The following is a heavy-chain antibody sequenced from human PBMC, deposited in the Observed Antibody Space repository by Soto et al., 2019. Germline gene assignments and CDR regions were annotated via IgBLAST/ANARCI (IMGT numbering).Heavy chain of an antibody. CDR1: GFTFSTYS. CDR3: ARDPGRSATHYFDN. Sequence: PGGSLRLSCAASGFTFSTYSMNWVRQAPGKGLEWVSYISSGSSTIYHADSVKGRFTISRDDAKNSLFLQMNSLREEDTAVYFCARDPGRSATHYFDNWGLGTLVTVSS. J-gene: IGHJ4*02. V-gene: IGHV3-48*02. D-gene: IGHD2-15*01. CDR2: ISSGSSTI.